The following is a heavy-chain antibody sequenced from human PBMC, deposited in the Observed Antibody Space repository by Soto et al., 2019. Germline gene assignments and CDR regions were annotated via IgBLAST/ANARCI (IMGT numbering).Heavy chain of an antibody. CDR3: ARVEMATNSNWFDP. CDR1: GGTFSSYT. V-gene: IGHV1-69*02. CDR2: IIPILGIA. D-gene: IGHD5-12*01. Sequence: QVQLVQSGAEVKKPGSSVKVSCKASGGTFSSYTISWVRQAPGQGLEWMGRIIPILGIANYAQKFQGRVTITADKPTSTAYMELSSLRSEDTAVYYCARVEMATNSNWFDPWGQGTLVTVSS. J-gene: IGHJ5*02.